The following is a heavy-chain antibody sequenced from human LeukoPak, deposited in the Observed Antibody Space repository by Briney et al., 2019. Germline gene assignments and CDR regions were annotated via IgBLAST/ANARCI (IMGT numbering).Heavy chain of an antibody. V-gene: IGHV3-21*01. J-gene: IGHJ4*02. D-gene: IGHD2-15*01. CDR1: GFTFSRYN. CDR2: ISRPGNYI. Sequence: GGSLRLSCAASGFTFSRYNMNWFRQAPGKGLEWFSSISRPGNYIYYADSVKGRFTISRDNAQNSLFLQMNSLRVEDTAVYYCARVLETDCSGGSCYSGLDYWGQGTLVTVSS. CDR3: ARVLETDCSGGSCYSGLDY.